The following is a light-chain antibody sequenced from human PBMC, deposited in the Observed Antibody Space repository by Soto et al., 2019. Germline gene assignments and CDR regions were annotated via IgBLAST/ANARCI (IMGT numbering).Light chain of an antibody. CDR3: AAWDDSLNGFYV. V-gene: IGLV1-47*02. Sequence: QSVLTQPPSASGTPGQRVTISCSGSGSNIGSNYVYWYQQFPGMAPKLLIYTNSQRPSGVPDRFSGSKSGTSASLAISGLRSEDEADYYCAAWDDSLNGFYVFGTGTKLPS. J-gene: IGLJ1*01. CDR2: TNS. CDR1: GSNIGSNY.